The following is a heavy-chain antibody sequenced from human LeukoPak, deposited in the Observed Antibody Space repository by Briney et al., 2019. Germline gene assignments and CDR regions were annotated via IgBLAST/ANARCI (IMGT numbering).Heavy chain of an antibody. CDR1: GGSISSYY. Sequence: PSETLSLTCTVSGGSISSYYWSWIRQPPGKGLEWIGYIYYSGSTNYNPSLKSRVTISVDTSKNQFSLKLSSVTAADTAVYYCARAKRVRVGYYFDYWGQGTLVTVSS. CDR2: IYYSGST. V-gene: IGHV4-59*12. J-gene: IGHJ4*02. D-gene: IGHD2-15*01. CDR3: ARAKRVRVGYYFDY.